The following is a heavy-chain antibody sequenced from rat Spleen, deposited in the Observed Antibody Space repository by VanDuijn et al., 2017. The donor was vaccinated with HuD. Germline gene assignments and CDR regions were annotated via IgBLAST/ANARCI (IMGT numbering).Heavy chain of an antibody. V-gene: IGHV5-20*01. J-gene: IGHJ2*01. CDR3: TGIIRVPFDY. CDR2: ISYDGGST. D-gene: IGHD4-3*01. Sequence: GLVQPGRSLKLSCAASGFTFSDYYMAWVRQAPTKGLEWVASISYDGGSTYYRDSVKGRFTISRDNAKSSLYLQMDSLRSEDTATYYCTGIIRVPFDYWGQGVMVTVSS. CDR1: GFTFSDYY.